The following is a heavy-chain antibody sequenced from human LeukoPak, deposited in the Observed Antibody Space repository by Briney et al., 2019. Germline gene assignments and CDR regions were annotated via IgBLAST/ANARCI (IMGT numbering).Heavy chain of an antibody. CDR1: GFTFSTFS. Sequence: GGSLRLSCAASGFTFSTFSMYWVRQAPGKGLVWISVINSDGRTTSYADSVKGRFTISRDNAKNTLYLQMNSLRVEDTAVYYCATWPAPRGDFDYWGQGTLVTVSS. D-gene: IGHD3-10*01. CDR2: INSDGRTT. V-gene: IGHV3-74*01. J-gene: IGHJ4*02. CDR3: ATWPAPRGDFDY.